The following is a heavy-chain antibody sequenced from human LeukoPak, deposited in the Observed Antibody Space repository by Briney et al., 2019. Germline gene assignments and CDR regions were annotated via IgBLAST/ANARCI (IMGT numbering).Heavy chain of an antibody. CDR2: IWYDGSNK. Sequence: GRSLRLSCAASGFTSSSYGMHWVRQAPGKGLEWVAVIWYDGSNKYYADSVKGRFTISRDNSKNTLYLQMNSLRAEDTAVYYCARVPASAMSAFFDYWGQGTLVTVSS. CDR1: GFTSSSYG. J-gene: IGHJ4*02. V-gene: IGHV3-33*01. CDR3: ARVPASAMSAFFDY. D-gene: IGHD2-2*01.